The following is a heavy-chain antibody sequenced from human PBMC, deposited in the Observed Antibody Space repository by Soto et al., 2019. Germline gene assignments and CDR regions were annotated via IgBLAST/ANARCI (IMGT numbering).Heavy chain of an antibody. CDR1: GGSISSGGYY. Sequence: SETLSLTCTVSGGSISSGGYYWSWIRQHPGKGLEWIGYIYYSGSTYYNPSLKSRVTISVDTSKNQFSLKLSSVTAADTAVYYCARSLNTGTLWFDYWGQGTLVTVSS. CDR2: IYYSGST. D-gene: IGHD5-18*01. J-gene: IGHJ4*02. CDR3: ARSLNTGTLWFDY. V-gene: IGHV4-31*03.